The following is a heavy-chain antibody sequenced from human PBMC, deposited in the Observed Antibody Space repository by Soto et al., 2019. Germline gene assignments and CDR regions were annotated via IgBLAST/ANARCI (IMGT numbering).Heavy chain of an antibody. Sequence: QVQLVQSGAEVKKPGASVKVSCKASGYTFTSYGVSWVRQAPGQGLEWMGWISGYNGNTNYAQKLQGRVTMTTDTYTRTASQEMRSWRSEDPAVQYCTTVGKYYYGSGRPSCYSMAFWRQRNTVNPSS. CDR2: ISGYNGNT. J-gene: IGHJ6*02. CDR1: GYTFTSYG. CDR3: TTVGKYYYGSGRPSCYSMAF. V-gene: IGHV1-18*04. D-gene: IGHD3-10*01.